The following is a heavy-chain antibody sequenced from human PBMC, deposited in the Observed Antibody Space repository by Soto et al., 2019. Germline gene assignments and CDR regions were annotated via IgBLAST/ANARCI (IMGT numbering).Heavy chain of an antibody. Sequence: QVQLVQSGAEVKKPGASVKVSCKASGYTFTGYYMHWVRQAPGQGLEWMGWINPNSGGTRYAQKFQGRVTMTRDTSISTAYMELSRLRSDDTAVYYCARAWEYSISWGWFDPWGQGTLVTVSS. D-gene: IGHD6-13*01. V-gene: IGHV1-2*02. J-gene: IGHJ5*02. CDR2: INPNSGGT. CDR3: ARAWEYSISWGWFDP. CDR1: GYTFTGYY.